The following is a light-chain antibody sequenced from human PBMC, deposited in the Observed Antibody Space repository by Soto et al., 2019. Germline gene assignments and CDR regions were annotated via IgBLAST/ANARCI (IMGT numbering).Light chain of an antibody. J-gene: IGKJ1*01. CDR3: QHYNSYSEA. CDR2: KAS. Sequence: DIQMTQSPSTLSGSVGDRVTITCRASQTISSWLAWYRQKPGKAPKLLIYKASTLKSGVPSRFSGSGSGTEFTLTISSLQPDDFATYYCQHYNSYSEAFGQGTKVDNK. V-gene: IGKV1-5*03. CDR1: QTISSW.